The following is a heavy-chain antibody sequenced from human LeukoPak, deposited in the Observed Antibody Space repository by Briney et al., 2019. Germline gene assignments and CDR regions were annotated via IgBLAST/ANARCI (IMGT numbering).Heavy chain of an antibody. CDR2: ISGSGGST. J-gene: IGHJ4*02. V-gene: IGHV3-23*01. CDR1: GFTFSSYA. D-gene: IGHD3-10*01. CDR3: AKDLGVHGSGSYSYY. Sequence: GGSLRLSCAASGFTFSSYAMSWVRQAPGKGLEWVSAISGSGGSTYYADSVKGRFTISRDNSKNTLYLQMNSLRAEDTAVYYCAKDLGVHGSGSYSYYWGQGTLVTVSS.